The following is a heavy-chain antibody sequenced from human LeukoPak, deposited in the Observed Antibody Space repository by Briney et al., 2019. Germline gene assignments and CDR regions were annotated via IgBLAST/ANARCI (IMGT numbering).Heavy chain of an antibody. J-gene: IGHJ4*02. CDR1: GYTFTGYY. CDR2: INPNSGGT. Sequence: ASVKVSCKASGYTFTGYYMHWVRQASGQGLEWMGWINPNSGGTNYAQKFQGRVTMTRDTSISTAYMELSRLRSDDTAVYYCARDPSGYGGNSGEDYWGQGTLVTVSS. CDR3: ARDPSGYGGNSGEDY. V-gene: IGHV1-2*02. D-gene: IGHD4-23*01.